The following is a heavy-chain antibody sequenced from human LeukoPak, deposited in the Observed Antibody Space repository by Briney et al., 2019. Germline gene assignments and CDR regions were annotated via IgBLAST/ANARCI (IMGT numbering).Heavy chain of an antibody. CDR3: ARAVPSGYCFDY. J-gene: IGHJ4*02. V-gene: IGHV3-21*01. Sequence: GGSLRLSCTASGFTFSTYSMNWVRQAPGKGLEWVASISDRGTYIYYADSVKGRFTISRDNAKNTLYLQMNSLRDEDTAVYYCARAVPSGYCFDYWGQGTLVTVSS. CDR2: ISDRGTYI. D-gene: IGHD3-3*01. CDR1: GFTFSTYS.